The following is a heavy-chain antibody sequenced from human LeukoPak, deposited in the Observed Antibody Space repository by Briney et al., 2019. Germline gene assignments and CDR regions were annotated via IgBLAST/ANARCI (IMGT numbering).Heavy chain of an antibody. V-gene: IGHV4-34*01. CDR3: ARGRGGGSGSYCFPSWFDP. Sequence: PSETLSLTCAVYGGSFSGYYWSWIRQPPGKGLEWIGEINHSGSTNYNPSLKSRVTISVDTSKNQFSLKLSSVTAADTAVYYCARGRGGGSGSYCFPSWFDPWGQGTLVTVSS. D-gene: IGHD3-10*01. J-gene: IGHJ5*02. CDR2: INHSGST. CDR1: GGSFSGYY.